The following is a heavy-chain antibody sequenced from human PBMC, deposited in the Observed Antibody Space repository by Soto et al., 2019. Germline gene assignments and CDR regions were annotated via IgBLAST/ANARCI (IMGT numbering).Heavy chain of an antibody. Sequence: QVQLVQSGAEVKKPGSSVKVSCKASGGTFSSYAISWVRQAPGQGLEWMGGIIPIFGTANYAQKFQGRVTITADESTRTDYMELSSLRSEDTAVYYCARGRFSGDRSPYYYSGMDVWGQGTTVTVSS. CDR3: ARGRFSGDRSPYYYSGMDV. J-gene: IGHJ6*02. V-gene: IGHV1-69*01. D-gene: IGHD3-16*01. CDR2: IIPIFGTA. CDR1: GGTFSSYA.